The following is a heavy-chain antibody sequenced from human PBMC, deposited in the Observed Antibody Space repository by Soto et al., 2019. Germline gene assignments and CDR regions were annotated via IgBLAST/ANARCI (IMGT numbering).Heavy chain of an antibody. CDR3: AGGRIVVVGSSAYYGMDV. CDR2: IIPVFGLV. V-gene: IGHV1-69*01. CDR1: GGTPSNSA. J-gene: IGHJ6*04. Sequence: QVHLLLQSGAEVKKPGSSVKVSCKASGGTPSNSAISWVRQAPGQGLEWMGGIIPVFGLVKYAQNFQGRVTINADEATNADYMEVRSLRAEDMAVYYCAGGRIVVVGSSAYYGMDVWGEGTTVTVSS. D-gene: IGHD3-22*01.